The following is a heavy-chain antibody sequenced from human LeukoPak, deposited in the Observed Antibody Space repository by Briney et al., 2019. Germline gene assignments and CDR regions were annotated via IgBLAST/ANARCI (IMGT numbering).Heavy chain of an antibody. CDR2: IYSGGST. Sequence: GGSLRLSCAASGFTVSSNYMSWVRQAPGKGLEWVSVIYSGGSTYYADSVKGRFTISRDNSKNTLYLQMNSLRAEDTAVYYCAKPEYYDGVRMPRMRGQECLLSGQDYWGQGTLVTVSS. V-gene: IGHV3-66*02. CDR1: GFTVSSNY. D-gene: IGHD3-10*01. J-gene: IGHJ4*02. CDR3: AKPEYYDGVRMPRMRGQECLLSGQDY.